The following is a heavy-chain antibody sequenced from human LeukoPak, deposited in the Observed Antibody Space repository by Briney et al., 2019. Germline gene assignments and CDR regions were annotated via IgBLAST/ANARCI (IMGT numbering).Heavy chain of an antibody. J-gene: IGHJ4*02. CDR2: ISYDGSNK. V-gene: IGHV3-30*18. D-gene: IGHD1-1*01. Sequence: GGSLRLSCAASGFTFSSYGMHWVRQAPGKGLEWVAVISYDGSNKYYADSVKGRFTISRDNSKNTLYLQMNSLRAEDTAVYYCAKAGGDGTLGTYWGQGTLVTVSS. CDR1: GFTFSSYG. CDR3: AKAGGDGTLGTY.